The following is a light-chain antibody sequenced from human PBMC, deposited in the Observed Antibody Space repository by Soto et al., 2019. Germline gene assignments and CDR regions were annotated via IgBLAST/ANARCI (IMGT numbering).Light chain of an antibody. CDR3: LQHYSWPWT. V-gene: IGKV3-15*01. CDR1: QSVSGY. Sequence: EIVMTQSPGTVSVFPGETVTLSCRASQSVSGYLDWFHQKPGQAPRLVLLRIFTRAIGVPARFSGSGSETEFTLTISGLXXXXXXVYYCLQHYSWPWTFGQGTKVEIK. J-gene: IGKJ1*01. CDR2: RIF.